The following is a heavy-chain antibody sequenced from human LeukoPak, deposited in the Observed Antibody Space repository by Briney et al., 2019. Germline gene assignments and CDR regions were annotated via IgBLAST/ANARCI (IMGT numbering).Heavy chain of an antibody. D-gene: IGHD3-9*01. CDR3: AKWGPYDTLTGRIN. CDR2: IKPDESEK. CDR1: GFTFSNYW. Sequence: GGSLRLSCAASGFTFSNYWMTWVRQAPGKGLEWVANIKPDESEKYYVGSVKGRFTISRDNAKNSLYLQMNSLRAEDTAVYYCAKWGPYDTLTGRINWGQGTLVTVSS. V-gene: IGHV3-7*03. J-gene: IGHJ4*02.